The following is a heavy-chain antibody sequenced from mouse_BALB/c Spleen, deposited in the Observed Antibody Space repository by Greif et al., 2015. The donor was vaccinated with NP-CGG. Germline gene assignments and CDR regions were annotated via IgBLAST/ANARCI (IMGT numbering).Heavy chain of an antibody. V-gene: IGHV14-3*02. CDR1: GFNIKDTY. CDR2: IDPANGNT. CDR3: ARFLDGYSLDY. D-gene: IGHD2-3*01. J-gene: IGHJ2*01. Sequence: DVHLVESGAELVKPGASVKLSCTASGFNIKDTYMHWVKQRPEQGLEWIGRIDPANGNTKYDPRFQGKATITADTSSNTAYLQLSSLTSEDTAVYYCARFLDGYSLDYWGQGTTLIVSS.